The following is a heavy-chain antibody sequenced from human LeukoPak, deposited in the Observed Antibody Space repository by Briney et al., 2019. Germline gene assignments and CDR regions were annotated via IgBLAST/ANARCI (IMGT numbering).Heavy chain of an antibody. Sequence: SETLSLTCAGYGGSFSGYYWSWIRQPPGKGLEWIGEINHSGCTNYDPSLKSRVTISVDTSKNQFSLKLSSVTAADTAVYYCARRQPPIAVAGTRRKNAFDIWGQGTMVTVSS. CDR3: ARRQPPIAVAGTRRKNAFDI. V-gene: IGHV4-34*01. D-gene: IGHD6-19*01. J-gene: IGHJ3*02. CDR2: INHSGCT. CDR1: GGSFSGYY.